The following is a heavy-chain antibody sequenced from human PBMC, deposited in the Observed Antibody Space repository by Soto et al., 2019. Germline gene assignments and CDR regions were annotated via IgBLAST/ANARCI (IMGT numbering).Heavy chain of an antibody. CDR1: GGSISKYY. CDR2: IYHSAGI. J-gene: IGHJ4*02. D-gene: IGHD3-9*01. V-gene: IGHV4-59*01. Sequence: TSETLSLTCTVCGGSISKYYWAWFRQPRGKGLDWIGYIYHSAGITYNPSLKNRVTISVDVSKNLFSLKVNSVTAADTAVYYCARLKLADTGDYGEFDYWGQGALVT. CDR3: ARLKLADTGDYGEFDY.